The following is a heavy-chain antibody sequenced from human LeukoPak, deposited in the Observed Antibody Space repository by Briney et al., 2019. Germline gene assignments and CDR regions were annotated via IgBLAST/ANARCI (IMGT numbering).Heavy chain of an antibody. Sequence: SGNLSLTCAVSSGSISSSNWWSWVRQPPGKGLEWIGEIYHSGSTNYNPSLKSRVTISVDTSKNQFSLKLSSVTAADTAVYYCARGDTIFGVVTRFSYWGQGTLVTVSS. J-gene: IGHJ4*02. CDR1: SGSISSSNW. CDR3: ARGDTIFGVVTRFSY. V-gene: IGHV4-4*02. CDR2: IYHSGST. D-gene: IGHD3-3*01.